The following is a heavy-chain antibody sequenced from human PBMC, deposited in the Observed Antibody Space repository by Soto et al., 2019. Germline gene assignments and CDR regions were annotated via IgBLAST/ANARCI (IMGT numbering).Heavy chain of an antibody. V-gene: IGHV3-11*01. D-gene: IGHD2-2*01. CDR3: ARGLYEGQGNGRPCYPNWFAP. J-gene: IGHJ5*02. Sequence: GGSLRLSCVASGFTFIDYYMNWILQAPGKGLEWISYMSSNGRIVSDADSVKGRFTISRDNAKNSLYLQMDSLRAEDTAVYYCARGLYEGQGNGRPCYPNWFAPCGPGTLVTVSS. CDR1: GFTFIDYY. CDR2: MSSNGRIV.